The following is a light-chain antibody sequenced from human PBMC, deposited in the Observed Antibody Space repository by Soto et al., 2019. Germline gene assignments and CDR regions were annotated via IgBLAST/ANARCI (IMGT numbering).Light chain of an antibody. CDR3: QQYGSSPRVT. V-gene: IGKV1-17*01. CDR1: QGIGDD. Sequence: DIQMTQSPSSLSASVGDRVTITCRASQGIGDDLGWYQQKPGKAPKRLXYGASILQSGVPSRFSGSGSETEFTLTIRRLQPEDFAVYYCQQYGSSPRVTVGQGTRLEI. CDR2: GAS. J-gene: IGKJ5*01.